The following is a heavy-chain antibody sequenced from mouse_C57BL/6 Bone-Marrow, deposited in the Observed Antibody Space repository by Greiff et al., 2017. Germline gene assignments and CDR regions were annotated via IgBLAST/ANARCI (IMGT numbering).Heavy chain of an antibody. CDR3: ARGKWDLLWYLTY. V-gene: IGHV1-81*01. CDR1: GYTFTSSG. J-gene: IGHJ3*01. Sequence: VQLQQSGAELARPGASVKLSCKASGYTFTSSGMSWVKQRPGQGLEWIGEIYPRSGNTYYNEKFKGKATLTADKSSSTAYMELRSLTSEDSAVYGCARGKWDLLWYLTYGGQGTGVTVSA. D-gene: IGHD2-1*01. CDR2: IYPRSGNT.